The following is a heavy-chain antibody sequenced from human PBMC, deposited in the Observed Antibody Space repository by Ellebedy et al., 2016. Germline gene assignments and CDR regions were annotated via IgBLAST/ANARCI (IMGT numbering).Heavy chain of an antibody. Sequence: GESLKISCAASGFMFSVYSMNWVRQAPGKGLEWVAVITSSGSYIQYADSVKGRFTISRDNVKNSLYLQMNSLRDDDTAVYYCARDGRAYSDYGGVWGQGTTVTVSS. CDR3: ARDGRAYSDYGGV. D-gene: IGHD4-11*01. J-gene: IGHJ6*02. CDR2: ITSSGSYI. CDR1: GFMFSVYS. V-gene: IGHV3-21*06.